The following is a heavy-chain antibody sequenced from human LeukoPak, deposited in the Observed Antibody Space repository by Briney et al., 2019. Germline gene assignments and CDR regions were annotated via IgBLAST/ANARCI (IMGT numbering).Heavy chain of an antibody. Sequence: SETLSLTCTVSGGSIGSSSYYWGWIRQPPGKGLEWIGSIFRTGSTYYSASLKSRVSISVDTSKNHIALKLTSVTAADTAVYFCARRVGFYGSGSLNYFDPWGQGILVSVSS. D-gene: IGHD3-10*01. CDR3: ARRVGFYGSGSLNYFDP. CDR1: GGSIGSSSYY. CDR2: IFRTGST. V-gene: IGHV4-39*02. J-gene: IGHJ5*01.